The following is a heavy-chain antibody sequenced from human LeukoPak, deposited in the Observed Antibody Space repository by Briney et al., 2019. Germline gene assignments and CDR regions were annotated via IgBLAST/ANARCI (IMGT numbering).Heavy chain of an antibody. D-gene: IGHD3-22*01. J-gene: IGHJ4*02. CDR2: ISYDGSNK. CDR1: GFTFSNYD. V-gene: IGHV3-30*18. CDR3: TKGPDTSGYYSLDY. Sequence: QPGRSLRLSCAASGFTFSNYDIHWVRQAPGKGLEWVAIISYDGSNKYYADSVKGRFTISRGNSKNTLYLQMNSLRAEDTAVYYCTKGPDTSGYYSLDYWGQGALVTVSS.